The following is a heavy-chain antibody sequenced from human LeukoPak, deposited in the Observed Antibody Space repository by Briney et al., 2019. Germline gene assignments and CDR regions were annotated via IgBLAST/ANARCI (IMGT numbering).Heavy chain of an antibody. Sequence: SETLSLTCTVSGGSISSSSYYWGWIRQPPGKVLEWIGSIYYSGSTYYNPSLKSRVTISVDTSKNQFSLKLSSVTAADTAVYYCARRRDGYSPPNWFDPWGQGTLVTVSS. CDR1: GGSISSSSYY. CDR3: ARRRDGYSPPNWFDP. J-gene: IGHJ5*02. V-gene: IGHV4-39*01. D-gene: IGHD5-24*01. CDR2: IYYSGST.